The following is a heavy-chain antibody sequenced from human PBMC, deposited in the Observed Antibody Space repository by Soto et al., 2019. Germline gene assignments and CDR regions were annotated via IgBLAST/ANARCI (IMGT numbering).Heavy chain of an antibody. CDR1: GGYVSNKTYY. CDR2: VYYSGTT. CDR3: ARTTAGPNTLLSRYFFDK. Sequence: SATLSLTCSVSGGYVSNKTYYWSWIRQPPGKRLEWIGYVYYSGTTNYNPHLKSRLTISVDLSKNQFSLRLSSVTTADTALYYCARTTAGPNTLLSRYFFDKWGQGTLVTVSS. J-gene: IGHJ4*02. V-gene: IGHV4-61*01. D-gene: IGHD4-17*01.